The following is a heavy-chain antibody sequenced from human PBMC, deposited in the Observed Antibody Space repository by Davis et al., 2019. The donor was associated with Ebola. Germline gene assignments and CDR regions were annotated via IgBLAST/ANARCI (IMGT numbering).Heavy chain of an antibody. Sequence: ASVKVSCKASGYTFTSYGISWVRQAPGQGLEWMGWISAYNGNTNYAQKLQGRVTMTTDTSTSTAYMELRSLRSDDTAVYYCARDKGITGTTLLDAFDIWGQGTMVTVSS. V-gene: IGHV1-18*04. J-gene: IGHJ3*02. CDR1: GYTFTSYG. CDR2: ISAYNGNT. CDR3: ARDKGITGTTLLDAFDI. D-gene: IGHD1-7*01.